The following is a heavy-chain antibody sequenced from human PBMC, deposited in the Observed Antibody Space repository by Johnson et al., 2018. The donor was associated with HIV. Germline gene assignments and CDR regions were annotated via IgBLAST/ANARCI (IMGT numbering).Heavy chain of an antibody. CDR3: AREEVTIFGVAYDAFDI. V-gene: IGHV3-23*04. Sequence: VQLVESGGGLVQPGGSLRLSCAASGFTFSSYAMSWVRQAPGKGLEWVSAISSSGSTIYYADSVKGRFTISRDNTKNSLYLQMNSLRAEDTAVYYCAREEVTIFGVAYDAFDIWGQGTMVTVSS. CDR1: GFTFSSYA. CDR2: ISSSGSTI. D-gene: IGHD3-3*01. J-gene: IGHJ3*02.